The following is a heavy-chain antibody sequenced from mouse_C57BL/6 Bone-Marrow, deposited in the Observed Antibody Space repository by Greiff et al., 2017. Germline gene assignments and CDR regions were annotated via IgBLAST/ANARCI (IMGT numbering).Heavy chain of an antibody. D-gene: IGHD6-5*01. CDR2: IYPRSGNT. Sequence: QVQLQQSGAELARPGASVKLSCKASGYTFTSYGISWVKQRTGQGLEWIGEIYPRSGNTYYNEKFKGKATLTADKSSSAAYMELRSLTSEDSAVYFCARLLFRLWGAMDYWGQGTSVTVSS. V-gene: IGHV1-81*01. CDR3: ARLLFRLWGAMDY. CDR1: GYTFTSYG. J-gene: IGHJ4*01.